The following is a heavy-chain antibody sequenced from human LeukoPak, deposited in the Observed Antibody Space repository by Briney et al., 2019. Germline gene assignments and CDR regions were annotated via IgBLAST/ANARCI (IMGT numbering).Heavy chain of an antibody. J-gene: IGHJ4*02. Sequence: SETLSLTCTVSGGSISSYYWSWIRQPPGKGLEWILYIYYRGRTNYNPSLKSRVTISVDTSKNQFCLKLSSVTAADTAVYYCAREAGTYFDYWGQGTLVTVSS. D-gene: IGHD6-19*01. CDR2: IYYRGRT. V-gene: IGHV4-59*01. CDR3: AREAGTYFDY. CDR1: GGSISSYY.